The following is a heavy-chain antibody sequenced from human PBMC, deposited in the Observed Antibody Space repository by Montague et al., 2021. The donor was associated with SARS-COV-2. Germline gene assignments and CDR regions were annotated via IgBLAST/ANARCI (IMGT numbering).Heavy chain of an antibody. D-gene: IGHD5-18*01. CDR3: ARSHAYGYGADAPDI. CDR2: IHYTGRT. V-gene: IGHV4-39*07. Sequence: SETLSLTCTVSGGSISSSDYYWGWIRQPPGKELEWIGSIHYTGRTYYKPSLKSRVTISLDTSKNQVSLKLTSVTAADMAVYYCARSHAYGYGADAPDIWGQGTMVTVSS. J-gene: IGHJ3*02. CDR1: GGSISSSDYY.